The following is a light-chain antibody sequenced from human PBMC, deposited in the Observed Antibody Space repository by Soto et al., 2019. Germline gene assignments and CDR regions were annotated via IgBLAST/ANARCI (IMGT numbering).Light chain of an antibody. CDR1: QSVSSY. CDR3: QQRSNWPST. CDR2: DAS. Sequence: VAVSLTQGERATLSCRASQSVSSYLAWYQQKPGQAPRLLIYDASNRATGIPARFSGSGSGTDFTLTISSLEPEDFAVYYCQQRSNWPSTFGQGTKV. V-gene: IGKV3-11*01. J-gene: IGKJ1*01.